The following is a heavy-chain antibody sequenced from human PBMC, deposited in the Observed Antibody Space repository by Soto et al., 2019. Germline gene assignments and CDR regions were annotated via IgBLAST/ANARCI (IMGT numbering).Heavy chain of an antibody. D-gene: IGHD4-17*01. CDR3: ARVEDYGDYFDY. CDR2: IYYSGTT. Sequence: SETLSLTCTVSGGSVRSGSYYWSWIRQPPGKGLEWIGYIYYSGTTNYNPSLKSRVTISVDTSKNQFSLKLSPVTAADTAVYYCARVEDYGDYFDYWGQGTLVTVSS. CDR1: GGSVRSGSYY. V-gene: IGHV4-61*01. J-gene: IGHJ4*02.